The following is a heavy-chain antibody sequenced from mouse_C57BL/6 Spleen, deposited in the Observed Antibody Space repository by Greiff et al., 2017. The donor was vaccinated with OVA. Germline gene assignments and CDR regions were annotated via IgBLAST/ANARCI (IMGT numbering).Heavy chain of an antibody. V-gene: IGHV1-55*01. Sequence: QVQLKQPGAELVKPGASVKMSCKASGYTFTSYWITWVKQRPGQGLEWIGDIYPGSGSTNYNEKFKSKATLTVDTSFSTAYMQLSSLTSEDSAVYYCARGIYYDYDGAMDYWGQGTSVTVSS. J-gene: IGHJ4*01. D-gene: IGHD2-4*01. CDR2: IYPGSGST. CDR1: GYTFTSYW. CDR3: ARGIYYDYDGAMDY.